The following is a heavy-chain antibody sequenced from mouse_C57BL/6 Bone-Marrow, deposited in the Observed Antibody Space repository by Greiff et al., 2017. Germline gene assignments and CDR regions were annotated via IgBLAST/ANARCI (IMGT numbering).Heavy chain of an antibody. V-gene: IGHV5-2*01. J-gene: IGHJ1*03. CDR3: ARHAGYDYDDSYWYCDV. CDR2: INSDGGST. CDR1: EYEFPSHD. Sequence: EVKLMESGGGLVQPGESLKLSCESNEYEFPSHDMSWVRKTPEKRLELVAAINSDGGSTYYPDTMERRFIISRDNTKKTLYLQMSSLRSEDTALYYCARHAGYDYDDSYWYCDVWGTGTTVTVSS. D-gene: IGHD2-4*01.